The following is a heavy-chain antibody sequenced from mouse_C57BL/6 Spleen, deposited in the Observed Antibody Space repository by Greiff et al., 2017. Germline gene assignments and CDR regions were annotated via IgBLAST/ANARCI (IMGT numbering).Heavy chain of an antibody. CDR1: GYTFTSYG. CDR2: IYPRSGNT. Sequence: QVHVKQSGAELARPGASVKLSCKASGYTFTSYGISWVKQRTGQGLEWIGEIYPRSGNTYYNEKFKGKATLTADKSSSTAYMELRSLTSEDSAVYFCARREGNYDYWGQGTTLTVSS. J-gene: IGHJ2*01. V-gene: IGHV1-81*01. CDR3: ARREGNYDY. D-gene: IGHD2-1*01.